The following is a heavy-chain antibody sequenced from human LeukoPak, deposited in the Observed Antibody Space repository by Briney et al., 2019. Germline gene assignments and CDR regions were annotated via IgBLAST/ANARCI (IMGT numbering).Heavy chain of an antibody. CDR1: GSTFSSYA. D-gene: IGHD5-18*01. V-gene: IGHV3-23*01. Sequence: HPGGSLRLSCAASGSTFSSYAMSWVRQAPGKGLEWVSAISGSGGSTYYADSMKGRFTISRDNSKNTLYLQMNSLRAEDTAVYYCAKVIQLWLTGVDYWGQGTLVTVSS. J-gene: IGHJ4*02. CDR2: ISGSGGST. CDR3: AKVIQLWLTGVDY.